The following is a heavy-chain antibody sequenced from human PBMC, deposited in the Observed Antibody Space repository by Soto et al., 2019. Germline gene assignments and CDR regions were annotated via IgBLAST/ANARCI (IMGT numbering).Heavy chain of an antibody. CDR2: IIPIFGTA. D-gene: IGHD3-10*01. J-gene: IGHJ6*02. CDR1: GGTFSSYA. CDR3: ARAMAEIDTNYYGMDV. Sequence: SVKVSCKASGGTFSSYAISWVRQAPGQGLEWMGGIIPIFGTANYAQKFQGRVTITADESTSTAYMELSSLRSEDTAVYYCARAMAEIDTNYYGMDVWGQGSTVTVSS. V-gene: IGHV1-69*13.